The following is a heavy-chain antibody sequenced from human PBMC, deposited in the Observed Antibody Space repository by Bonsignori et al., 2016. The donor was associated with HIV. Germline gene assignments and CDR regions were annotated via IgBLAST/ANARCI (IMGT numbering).Heavy chain of an antibody. CDR2: IYYSGST. V-gene: IGHV4-39*07. Sequence: WIRQPPGKGLEWIGSIYYSGSTYYNPSLKSRVTISVDTSKNQFSLKLSSVTAADTAVYYCARDPGYRSSWLDAFDIWGQGTMVTVSS. D-gene: IGHD6-13*01. CDR3: ARDPGYRSSWLDAFDI. J-gene: IGHJ3*02.